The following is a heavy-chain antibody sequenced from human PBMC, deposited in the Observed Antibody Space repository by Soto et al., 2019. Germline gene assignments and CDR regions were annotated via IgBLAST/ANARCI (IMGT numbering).Heavy chain of an antibody. CDR1: GYSISSGYY. CDR3: ARVGPWVPYYYDSSPYTFENWFDP. D-gene: IGHD3-22*01. J-gene: IGHJ5*02. V-gene: IGHV4-38-2*01. CDR2: IYRGGST. Sequence: PSETLSLTCAVSGYSISSGYYWGWLRQPPGKGLEWIGSIYRGGSTYYNPSLNSRVTLSIDMTNNHVSLILNSVTAADTAVYYCARVGPWVPYYYDSSPYTFENWFDPWGQGTPVTVSS.